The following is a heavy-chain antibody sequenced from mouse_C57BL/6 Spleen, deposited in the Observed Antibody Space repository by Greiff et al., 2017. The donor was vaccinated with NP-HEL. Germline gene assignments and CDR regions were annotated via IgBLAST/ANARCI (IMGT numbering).Heavy chain of an antibody. V-gene: IGHV1-72*01. CDR3: AREGIITTVGEAWFAY. D-gene: IGHD1-1*01. J-gene: IGHJ3*01. CDR1: GYTFTSYW. CDR2: IDPNSGGT. Sequence: VQLQQSGAELVKPGASVKLSCKASGYTFTSYWMHWVKQRPGRGLEWIGRIDPNSGGTKYNEKFKSKATLTVDKPSSTAYMQLSSLTSEDSAVYYCAREGIITTVGEAWFAYWGQGTLVTVSA.